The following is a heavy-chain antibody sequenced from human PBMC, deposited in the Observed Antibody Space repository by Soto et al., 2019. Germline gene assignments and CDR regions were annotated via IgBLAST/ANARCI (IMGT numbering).Heavy chain of an antibody. CDR2: IYYSGST. CDR1: GGSISSGGYY. Sequence: QVQLQESGPGLVKPSQTLSLTCTVSGGSISSGGYYWSWIRQHPGKGLEWIGYIYYSGSTYYNPSIKNRVTISEHTSKNQHPLKLSTGTAAGTAVYYCACERAGDGYTRFDYRGQGTLVTVSS. D-gene: IGHD5-12*01. CDR3: ACERAGDGYTRFDY. J-gene: IGHJ4*02. V-gene: IGHV4-31*03.